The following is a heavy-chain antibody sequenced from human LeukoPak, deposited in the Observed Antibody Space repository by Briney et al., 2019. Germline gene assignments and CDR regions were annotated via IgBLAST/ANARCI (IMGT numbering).Heavy chain of an antibody. Sequence: SETLSLTCTVSGDSISSYYWSWIRQPPGKGLEWIGYIYYSGSTNYNPSPKSRATISVDTSKNQFSLKLSSVTAADTAVYYCARYKSVVDSFDPWGQGTLVTVSS. D-gene: IGHD1-1*01. CDR2: IYYSGST. V-gene: IGHV4-59*01. CDR3: ARYKSVVDSFDP. CDR1: GDSISSYY. J-gene: IGHJ5*02.